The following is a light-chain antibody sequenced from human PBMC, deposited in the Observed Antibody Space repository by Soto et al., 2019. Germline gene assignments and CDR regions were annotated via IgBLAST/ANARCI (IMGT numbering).Light chain of an antibody. Sequence: DIQMTQSPSFLSASVGDRVTITYRASQGIYNYLAWYQQKPGKAPKLLIYAASTLEAGVPSRFSGSGSGTDFTLTISSLQPEDVATYYCHKYNSALLTVGQGTRLEIK. CDR1: QGIYNY. CDR3: HKYNSALLT. V-gene: IGKV1-27*01. J-gene: IGKJ5*01. CDR2: AAS.